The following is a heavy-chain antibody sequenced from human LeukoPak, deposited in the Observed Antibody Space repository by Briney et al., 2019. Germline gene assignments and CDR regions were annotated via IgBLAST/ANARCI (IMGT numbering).Heavy chain of an antibody. V-gene: IGHV3-21*01. CDR3: AREDSSGPLYYFDY. CDR2: ISSSSSYI. J-gene: IGHJ4*02. CDR1: GFTFSSYS. D-gene: IGHD3-22*01. Sequence: GGSLRLSCAASGFTFSSYSMNWVRQAPGKGLEWVSSISSSSSYIYYADSVKGRFTISRDNAKNSLYLQVNSLRAEDTAVYYCAREDSSGPLYYFDYWGQGTLVTVSS.